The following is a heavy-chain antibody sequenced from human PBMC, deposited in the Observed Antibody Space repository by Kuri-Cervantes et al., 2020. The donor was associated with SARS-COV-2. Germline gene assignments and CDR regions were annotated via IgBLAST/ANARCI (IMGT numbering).Heavy chain of an antibody. D-gene: IGHD2-15*01. CDR1: GGSINSYY. CDR2: IYYSGST. V-gene: IGHV4-59*01. CDR3: AREGYCSGGSCFDY. J-gene: IGHJ4*02. Sequence: ESLKISCTVSGGSINSYYWSWIRQPPGKGLEWIGYIYYSGSTNYNPSLKSRVTISVDTSKNQFSLKLSSVTAADTAVYYCAREGYCSGGSCFDYWGQGTLVTVSS.